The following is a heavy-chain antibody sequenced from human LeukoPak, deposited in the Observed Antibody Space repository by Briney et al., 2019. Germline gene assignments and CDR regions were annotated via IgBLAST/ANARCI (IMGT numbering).Heavy chain of an antibody. CDR2: TYSGGST. Sequence: GGSLRLSCAASGFTVSSNYMSWVRQAPGKGLEWVSVTYSGGSTYYADSVKGRFTISRDNSKNTLYLQMNSLRAEDTAVYYCAREENPYYYDSSDAFDIWGQGTMVTVSS. CDR1: GFTVSSNY. D-gene: IGHD3-22*01. V-gene: IGHV3-53*01. CDR3: AREENPYYYDSSDAFDI. J-gene: IGHJ3*02.